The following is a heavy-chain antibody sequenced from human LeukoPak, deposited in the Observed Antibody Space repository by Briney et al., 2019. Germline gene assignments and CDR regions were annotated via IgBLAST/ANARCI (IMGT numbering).Heavy chain of an antibody. CDR3: ARLDYDILTGYYPFDY. CDR2: IYYSGST. J-gene: IGHJ4*02. Sequence: SETLSLTCTVSGGSISSYYWSWIRQPPGKGLEWIGYIYYSGSTNYNPSLKSRVTISVDTSKNQFSLKLSSVTAADTAVHYCARLDYDILTGYYPFDYWGQGTLVTVSS. V-gene: IGHV4-59*08. D-gene: IGHD3-9*01. CDR1: GGSISSYY.